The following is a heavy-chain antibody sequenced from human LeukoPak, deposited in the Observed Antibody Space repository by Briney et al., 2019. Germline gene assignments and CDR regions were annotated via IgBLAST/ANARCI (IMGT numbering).Heavy chain of an antibody. CDR2: INHSGST. J-gene: IGHJ5*02. V-gene: IGHV4-34*01. CDR1: GGSFSGYY. CDR3: TRGRWFDP. Sequence: SETLSLTCAVYGGSFSGYYWSWIRQPPGKGLEWIGEINHSGSTNYNPSLKSRVTISVDTSKNQFSLKLSSVTAADTAVYYCTRGRWFDPWGQGTLVTVSS.